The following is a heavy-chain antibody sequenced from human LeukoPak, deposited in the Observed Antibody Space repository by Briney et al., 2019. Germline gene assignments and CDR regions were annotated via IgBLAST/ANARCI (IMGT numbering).Heavy chain of an antibody. CDR2: ISGSGGST. V-gene: IGHV3-23*01. J-gene: IGHJ4*02. Sequence: GGSLRLSCAASGFTFSSYAMTWVRQAPGKGLEWVSAISGSGGSTYYADSVKGRFTITRDNSKNTLYLQMNSLRAEDTAVYYCAKDKGIVVVITFDYWGQGTLVTVSS. CDR1: GFTFSSYA. D-gene: IGHD3-22*01. CDR3: AKDKGIVVVITFDY.